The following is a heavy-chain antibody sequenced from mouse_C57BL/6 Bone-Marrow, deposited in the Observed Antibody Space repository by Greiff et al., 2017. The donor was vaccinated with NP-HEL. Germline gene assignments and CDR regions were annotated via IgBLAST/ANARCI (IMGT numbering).Heavy chain of an antibody. CDR2: IYPRDGST. V-gene: IGHV1-85*01. CDR3: AREIPYYYGSSYEFDY. D-gene: IGHD1-1*01. J-gene: IGHJ2*01. CDR1: GYTFTSYD. Sequence: VKLQESGPELVKPGASVKLSCKASGYTFTSYDINWVKQRPGQGLEWIGWIYPRDGSTKYNEKFKGKATLTVDTSSSTAYMELHSLTSEDSAVYFCAREIPYYYGSSYEFDYWGQGTTLTVSS.